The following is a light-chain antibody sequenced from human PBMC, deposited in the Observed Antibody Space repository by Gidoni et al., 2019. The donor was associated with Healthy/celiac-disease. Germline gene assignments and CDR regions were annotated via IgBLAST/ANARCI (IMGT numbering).Light chain of an antibody. Sequence: EIVLTQSPGTLSLSPGERATLSCRASQSVSSSYLAWYQQKPGQAPRPLSYGAASRATGIPDRLSGSGSGTDFTLTISRLEPEDFAVYYCQQYGSSPRTFGQGTRLEIK. CDR2: GAA. CDR1: QSVSSSY. CDR3: QQYGSSPRT. J-gene: IGKJ5*01. V-gene: IGKV3-20*01.